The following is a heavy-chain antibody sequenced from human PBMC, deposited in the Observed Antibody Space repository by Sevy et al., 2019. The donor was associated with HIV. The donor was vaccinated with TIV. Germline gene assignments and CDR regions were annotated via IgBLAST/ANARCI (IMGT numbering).Heavy chain of an antibody. CDR3: ATEYSNGFDY. Sequence: GGSLRLSCAAFEFTFSTHAMHWVRQAPGKGLEWVAVIWTEGDDESYADSVRGRFTISRENSKNTLYLQMNSLRSEDTAVYYCATEYSNGFDYWGQRTRVTVSS. CDR1: EFTFSTHA. V-gene: IGHV3-33*01. D-gene: IGHD4-4*01. CDR2: IWTEGDDE. J-gene: IGHJ4*02.